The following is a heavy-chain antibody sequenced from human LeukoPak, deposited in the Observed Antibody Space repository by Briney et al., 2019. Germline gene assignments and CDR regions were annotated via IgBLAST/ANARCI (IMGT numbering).Heavy chain of an antibody. CDR1: GGSLSGYY. V-gene: IGHV4-34*01. CDR2: INHSGST. J-gene: IGHJ4*02. D-gene: IGHD3-10*01. CDR3: ARLLLWFGDSYYFDY. Sequence: SETLSLTCAVYGGSLSGYYWSWIRQPPGKGLEWIGEINHSGSTNYNPSLKSRVTISVDTSKNQFSLKLSSVTAADTAVYYCARLLLWFGDSYYFDYWGQGTLVTVSS.